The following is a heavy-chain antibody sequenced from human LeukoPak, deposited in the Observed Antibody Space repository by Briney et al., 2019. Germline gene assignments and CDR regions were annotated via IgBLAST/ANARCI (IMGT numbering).Heavy chain of an antibody. Sequence: GSLRLSCAASGFTFSSYSMNWVRQAPGKGLEWVSSISSSSSYIYYADSVRGRFTISRDNAKNSLYLQMNSLRAEDTAVYYCARGIAAAVPYYFDYWGQGTLVTVSS. J-gene: IGHJ4*02. CDR3: ARGIAAAVPYYFDY. CDR1: GFTFSSYS. D-gene: IGHD6-13*01. V-gene: IGHV3-21*01. CDR2: ISSSSSYI.